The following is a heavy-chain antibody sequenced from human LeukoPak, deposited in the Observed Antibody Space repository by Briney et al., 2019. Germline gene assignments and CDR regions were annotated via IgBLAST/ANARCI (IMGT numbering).Heavy chain of an antibody. D-gene: IGHD3-10*01. CDR1: GFTFSSYA. V-gene: IGHV3-23*01. Sequence: GGSLRLSCAASGFTFSSYAMSWVRQAPGKGLEWVSAISGSGGSTYYADSVKGRFTISRDNSKNTLYLQMNSLRAEDTAVYYCAKVLLPHYYGSGSAWGQGTLVTVST. CDR3: AKVLLPHYYGSGSA. J-gene: IGHJ5*02. CDR2: ISGSGGST.